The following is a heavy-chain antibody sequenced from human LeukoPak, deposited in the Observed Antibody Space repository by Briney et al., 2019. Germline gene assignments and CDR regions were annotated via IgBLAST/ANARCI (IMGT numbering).Heavy chain of an antibody. Sequence: SETLSLTCTVSGGSISSYYWSWIRQPPGKGLEWIGYIYYSGSTNYNLSLKSRVTISVDTSKNQFSLKLSSVTAADTAVYYCAREAYYYDSSGYYESVGAFDIWGQGTMVTVSS. CDR1: GGSISSYY. CDR2: IYYSGST. CDR3: AREAYYYDSSGYYESVGAFDI. V-gene: IGHV4-59*01. J-gene: IGHJ3*02. D-gene: IGHD3-22*01.